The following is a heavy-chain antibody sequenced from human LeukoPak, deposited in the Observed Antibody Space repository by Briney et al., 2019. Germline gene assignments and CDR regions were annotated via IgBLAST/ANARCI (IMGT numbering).Heavy chain of an antibody. D-gene: IGHD6-13*01. Sequence: GRSLRLSCAASGFTFSSYGMHWVRQAPGKRLEWVAVIWYDGSNKYYADSVKGRFTISRDNSKNTLYLQMNSLRAEDTAVYYCARFDSSWSLIRNYYYYGMDVWGQGTTVTVSS. V-gene: IGHV3-33*01. CDR3: ARFDSSWSLIRNYYYYGMDV. CDR1: GFTFSSYG. J-gene: IGHJ6*02. CDR2: IWYDGSNK.